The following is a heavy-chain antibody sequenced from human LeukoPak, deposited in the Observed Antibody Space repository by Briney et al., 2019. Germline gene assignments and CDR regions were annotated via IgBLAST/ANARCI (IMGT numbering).Heavy chain of an antibody. Sequence: SETLSLTCTVSGDSISNYYWSWIRQPAGKGLEWIGRIYTSGSTNYKPSLKSRVTMSVDTSKNQFFLKLTSVTAADTAVYYCARGPAHGGNSFAFNIWAKGQWSPSLQ. J-gene: IGHJ3*02. CDR3: ARGPAHGGNSFAFNI. CDR1: GDSISNYY. CDR2: IYTSGST. D-gene: IGHD4-23*01. V-gene: IGHV4-4*07.